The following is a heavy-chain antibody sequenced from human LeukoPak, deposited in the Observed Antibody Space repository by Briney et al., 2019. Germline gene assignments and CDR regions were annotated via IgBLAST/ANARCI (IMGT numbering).Heavy chain of an antibody. CDR3: ARSPDYYDSSEDY. J-gene: IGHJ4*02. D-gene: IGHD3-22*01. CDR2: ISSSGSTI. Sequence: GGSLRLSCAASGFTFSSYEMNWVRQAPGKGLEGVSYISSSGSTIYYADSVKGRFTISRDNAKNSLYLQMNSLRAEDTAVYYCARSPDYYDSSEDYWGQGTLVTVSS. CDR1: GFTFSSYE. V-gene: IGHV3-48*03.